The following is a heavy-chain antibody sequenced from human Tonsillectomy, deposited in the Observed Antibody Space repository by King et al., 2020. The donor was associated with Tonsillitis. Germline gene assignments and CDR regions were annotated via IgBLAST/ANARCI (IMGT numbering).Heavy chain of an antibody. J-gene: IGHJ6*02. CDR2: INASSSYI. V-gene: IGHV3-21*01. Sequence: VQLVESGGDLVKPGGSLRLSCAASGFTFSSYNMNWVRQAPGKGLEWVSSINASSSYIYYADSVKGRFTISRDNAKKSLHLQMISLRPEDTAVYYCARNGGDIASDLWNYGMDVWGQGTTVTVSS. CDR3: ARNGGDIASDLWNYGMDV. CDR1: GFTFSSYN. D-gene: IGHD2-21*02.